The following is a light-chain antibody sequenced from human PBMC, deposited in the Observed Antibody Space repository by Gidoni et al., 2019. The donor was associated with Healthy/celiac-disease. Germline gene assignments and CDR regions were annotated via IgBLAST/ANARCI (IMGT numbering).Light chain of an antibody. CDR3: QQSHSTSFT. CDR1: QSISSY. Sequence: ENQMSKTPSSLSASVGERDNITCRASQSISSYLNWYQQKPGKAPKLLIYAASSLLCWVPSRVSGSGSWTEFTLTLISLLPEDFSPYYCQQSHSTSFTFGPGTKVDIK. CDR2: AAS. V-gene: IGKV1-39*01. J-gene: IGKJ3*01.